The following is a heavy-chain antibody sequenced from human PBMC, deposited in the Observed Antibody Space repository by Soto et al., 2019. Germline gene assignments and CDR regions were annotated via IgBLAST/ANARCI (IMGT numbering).Heavy chain of an antibody. CDR2: IYWDDYK. Sequence: QITLKESGPALVKPTQPLTLTCTFSGFSLSTSGVGVGWIRQPPGEALEWLALIYWDDYKHFSPSLESRLTITKDTPKTQGVLTMTHMDPVDTATYCCVHKGGGDRILDYWGQGTLVTVSS. CDR1: GFSLSTSGVG. J-gene: IGHJ4*02. CDR3: VHKGGGDRILDY. V-gene: IGHV2-5*02. D-gene: IGHD3-16*01.